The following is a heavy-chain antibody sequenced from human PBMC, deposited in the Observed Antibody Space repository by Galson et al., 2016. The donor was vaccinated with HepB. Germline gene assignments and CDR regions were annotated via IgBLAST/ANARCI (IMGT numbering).Heavy chain of an antibody. D-gene: IGHD4-17*01. CDR2: LIPMFGTA. CDR3: ARGDYGERGVYYAMDV. CDR1: GDTFNSFA. J-gene: IGHJ6*02. V-gene: IGHV1-69*01. Sequence: KVSCKASGDTFNSFAITWVRQAPGQGLEWMGGLIPMFGTAKYAQKFQGRVTITADESTSPAYMELSSLRSEDTAVYYCARGDYGERGVYYAMDVWGQGTTVTVSS.